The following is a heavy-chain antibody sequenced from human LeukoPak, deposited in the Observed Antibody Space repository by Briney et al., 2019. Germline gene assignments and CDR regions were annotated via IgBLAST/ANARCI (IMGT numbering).Heavy chain of an antibody. Sequence: GGSLRLSCAASGFTVSSNYMSWVRQAPGKGLEWVSVIYSGGSTYYADSVKGRFTISRDNSKNTLYLQMNSLRAEDTAVYYCARDGNSGYDHNFDYWGQGTLVTVSS. CDR2: IYSGGST. CDR3: ARDGNSGYDHNFDY. D-gene: IGHD5-12*01. J-gene: IGHJ4*02. V-gene: IGHV3-66*01. CDR1: GFTVSSNY.